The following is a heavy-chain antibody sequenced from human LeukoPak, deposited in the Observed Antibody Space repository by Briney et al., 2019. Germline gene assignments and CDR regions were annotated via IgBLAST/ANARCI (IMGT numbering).Heavy chain of an antibody. J-gene: IGHJ4*02. CDR3: ARENGAVAGKLDY. D-gene: IGHD6-19*01. CDR2: INPSGGST. CDR1: GYTFTSYY. V-gene: IGHV1-46*01. Sequence: ASVKVSCTASGYTFTSYYMHWVRQAPGQGLERMGIINPSGGSTSYTQKFQGRVTMTRDTSTSTVYMELSSLRSEDTAVYYCARENGAVAGKLDYWGQGTLVTVSS.